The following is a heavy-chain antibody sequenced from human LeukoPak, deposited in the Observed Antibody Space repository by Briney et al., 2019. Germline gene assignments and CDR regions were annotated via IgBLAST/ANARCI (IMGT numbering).Heavy chain of an antibody. V-gene: IGHV3-43*02. Sequence: GGSLRLSCAASGFTFGDFAMHWVRQAAGQVLEWVSLISEDGDTYYGDSVKGRFTVSRDNSKNSLYLQMNSLRTEDTGLYYCARVRTAMEIGAYWGQGTLVTVSS. J-gene: IGHJ4*02. CDR1: GFTFGDFA. CDR3: ARVRTAMEIGAY. CDR2: ISEDGDT. D-gene: IGHD5-18*01.